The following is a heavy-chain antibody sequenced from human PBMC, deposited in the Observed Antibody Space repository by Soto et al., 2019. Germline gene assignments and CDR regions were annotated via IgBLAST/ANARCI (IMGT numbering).Heavy chain of an antibody. CDR1: GFTFSSYA. CDR3: VKDRQGYDYVWGSYRYLAFAY. V-gene: IGHV3-23*01. D-gene: IGHD3-16*02. J-gene: IGHJ4*02. Sequence: GGSLRLSCAASGFTFSSYAMSWVRQAPGKGLEWVSAISGSGGSTYYADSVKGRFTISRDNSKNTLYLQMNSLRAEDTAVYYCVKDRQGYDYVWGSYRYLAFAYWGQETLVTVSS. CDR2: ISGSGGST.